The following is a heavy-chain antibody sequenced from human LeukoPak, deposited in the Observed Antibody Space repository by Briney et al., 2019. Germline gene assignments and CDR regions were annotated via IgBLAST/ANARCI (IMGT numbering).Heavy chain of an antibody. CDR3: AREQVTAMAFDY. J-gene: IGHJ4*02. V-gene: IGHV4-4*07. D-gene: IGHD2-21*02. CDR1: GGSISSYY. CDR2: IYTSGST. Sequence: SETLSLTCAVYGGSISSYYWSWIRQPAGKGLEWIGRIYTSGSTNYNPSLKSRVTMSVDTSKNQFSLKLSSVTAADTAVYYCAREQVTAMAFDYWGQGTLVTVSS.